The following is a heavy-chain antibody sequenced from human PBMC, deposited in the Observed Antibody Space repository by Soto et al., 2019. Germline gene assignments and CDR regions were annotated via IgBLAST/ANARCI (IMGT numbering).Heavy chain of an antibody. CDR1: GFTFSSYA. J-gene: IGHJ6*02. CDR2: ISGSGGST. V-gene: IGHV3-23*01. CDR3: AKDRGSSSWSYYYYYGMDV. D-gene: IGHD6-13*01. Sequence: PGGSLRLSCAASGFTFSSYAISWVRQAPGKGLEWVSAISGSGGSTYYADSVKGRFTISRDNSKNTLYLQMNSLRAEDTAVYYCAKDRGSSSWSYYYYYGMDVWGQGTTVTVSS.